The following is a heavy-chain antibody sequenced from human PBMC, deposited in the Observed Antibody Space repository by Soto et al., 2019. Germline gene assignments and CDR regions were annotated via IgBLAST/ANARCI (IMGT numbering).Heavy chain of an antibody. V-gene: IGHV3-30*18. J-gene: IGHJ4*02. CDR3: AKSHSTALVPYYFDY. CDR2: MSYDGRNT. CDR1: GFTFSNFA. D-gene: IGHD5-18*01. Sequence: GSLRLSCAASGFTFSNFALHWVRQAPGKGLEWVTFMSYDGRNTYYADSVKGRFTISRDNSKDTLYLQMSSLRAEDTAVYYCAKSHSTALVPYYFDYWGQGTLVTVSS.